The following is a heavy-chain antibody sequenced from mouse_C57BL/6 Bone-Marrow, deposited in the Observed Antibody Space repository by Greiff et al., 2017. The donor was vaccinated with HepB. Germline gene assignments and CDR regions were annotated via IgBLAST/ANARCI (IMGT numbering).Heavy chain of an antibody. J-gene: IGHJ2*01. CDR3: ASLDSSGYALDY. Sequence: DVKLVESEGGLVQPGSSMKLSCTASGFTFSDYYMAWVRQVPEKGLEWVANINYDGSSTYYLDSLKSRFIISRDNAKNILYLQMSSLKSEDTATYYCASLDSSGYALDYWGQGTTLTVSS. D-gene: IGHD3-2*02. V-gene: IGHV5-16*01. CDR1: GFTFSDYY. CDR2: INYDGSST.